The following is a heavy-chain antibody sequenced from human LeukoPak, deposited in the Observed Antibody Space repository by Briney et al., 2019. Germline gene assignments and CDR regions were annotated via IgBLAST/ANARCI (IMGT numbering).Heavy chain of an antibody. D-gene: IGHD3-22*01. J-gene: IGHJ6*02. V-gene: IGHV1-2*02. CDR3: AREGIITQDYYYYGMDV. CDR1: GYTFTGYY. CDR2: INPNSGGT. Sequence: ASVKVSCKASGYTFTGYYMHWVRQAPGQGLEWMGWINPNSGGTNYAQKFQGRVTMTRDTSISTAYMELSRLRSDDTAVYYCAREGIITQDYYYYGMDVWGQGTTVTVSS.